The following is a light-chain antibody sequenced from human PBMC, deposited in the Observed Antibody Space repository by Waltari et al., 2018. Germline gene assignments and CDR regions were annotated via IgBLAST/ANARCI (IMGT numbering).Light chain of an antibody. CDR3: MQGTPFPPFT. Sequence: DVVMTQSPLFLPITPGQPASMTCRSSQSLLQSNGNTYLSWFLQRPGQPPRRLIYRVSNRDSGVPYRFSGSGAGTDFTLKISRVEAEDVGIYYCMQGTPFPPFTFGQGTKVEIK. CDR2: RVS. J-gene: IGKJ1*01. CDR1: QSLLQSNGNTY. V-gene: IGKV2-30*02.